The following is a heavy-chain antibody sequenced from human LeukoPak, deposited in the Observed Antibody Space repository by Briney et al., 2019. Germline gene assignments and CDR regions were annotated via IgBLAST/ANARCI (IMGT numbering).Heavy chain of an antibody. Sequence: SVKVSCKAPGGTFSSYAISWVRQAPGQGLEWMGRIIPILGIANYAQKFQGRVTITADKSTSTAYMELSSLRSEDTAVYYCARENSSGLMSYWGQGTLVTVSS. D-gene: IGHD6-19*01. CDR1: GGTFSSYA. CDR3: ARENSSGLMSY. CDR2: IIPILGIA. V-gene: IGHV1-69*04. J-gene: IGHJ4*02.